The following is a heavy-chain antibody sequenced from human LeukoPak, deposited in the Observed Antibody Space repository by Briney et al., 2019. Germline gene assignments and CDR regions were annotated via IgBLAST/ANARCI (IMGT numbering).Heavy chain of an antibody. V-gene: IGHV1-18*01. Sequence: RASVKVSCKASGYTFSIYGFSWVRQAPGQGLEWMGWISAYNGNTNYAQKFQGRVTMTTDTSTSTAHMELRSLRSDDTAVYYCARQGYSGHSQGAADYWGQGTLVTVSS. CDR2: ISAYNGNT. D-gene: IGHD4-23*01. CDR3: ARQGYSGHSQGAADY. CDR1: GYTFSIYG. J-gene: IGHJ4*02.